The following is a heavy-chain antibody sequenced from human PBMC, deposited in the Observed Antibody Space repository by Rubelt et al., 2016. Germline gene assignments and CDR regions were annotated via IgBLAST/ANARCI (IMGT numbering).Heavy chain of an antibody. CDR1: GFTFSRYG. CDR2: INGDGTST. D-gene: IGHD6-6*01. V-gene: IGHV3-74*01. CDR3: AREFVAPRVFQY. Sequence: VQLVESGGGVVQPGRSLRLSCAASGFTFSRYGMYWVRQVPGKGLVWVSRINGDGTSTAYADSVKGRFTISRDNTKNTLYLQINSLSAEETGVYYCAREFVAPRVFQYWGQGTLVTVSS. J-gene: IGHJ4*02.